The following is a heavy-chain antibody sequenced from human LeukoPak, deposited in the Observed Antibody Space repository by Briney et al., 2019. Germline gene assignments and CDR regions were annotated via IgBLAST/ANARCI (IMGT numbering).Heavy chain of an antibody. CDR3: ARWGLGPSFDS. J-gene: IGHJ4*02. D-gene: IGHD1-26*01. CDR1: GFTFSSYA. Sequence: PGGSLRLSCAASGFTFSSYAMSWVRQAPGKGLEWVSYISGGSDYIYYTDSVKGGFTISRDNAKKSLYLQLNSLRVEDTAVYYCARWGLGPSFDSWGQGTLVTVSS. V-gene: IGHV3-21*01. CDR2: ISGGSDYI.